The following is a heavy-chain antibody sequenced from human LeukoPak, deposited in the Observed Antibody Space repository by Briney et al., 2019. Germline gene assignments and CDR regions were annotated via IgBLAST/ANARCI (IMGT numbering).Heavy chain of an antibody. Sequence: GASVKVSCKASGYTFTSYGISWVRQAPGQGLEWMGWISAYNGNTNYAQKLQGRVTMTTDTSTSTAYMELRSLRSDDTAVYYCARDSIFGVVRGNFDYWGQGTLVTASS. CDR1: GYTFTSYG. D-gene: IGHD3-3*01. J-gene: IGHJ4*02. CDR3: ARDSIFGVVRGNFDY. V-gene: IGHV1-18*01. CDR2: ISAYNGNT.